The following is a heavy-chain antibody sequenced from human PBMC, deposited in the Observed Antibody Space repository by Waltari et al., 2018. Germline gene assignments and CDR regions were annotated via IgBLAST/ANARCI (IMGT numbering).Heavy chain of an antibody. V-gene: IGHV3-23*01. CDR1: GFTFSSYA. J-gene: IGHJ6*02. CDR2: ISGSGGST. Sequence: EVQLLESGGGLVQPGGSLRLSCAASGFTFSSYAMSWVRQAPGKGLEWVSAISGSGGSTYYADSVKGRFTISRDNSKNTLYLQMNSLRAEDTAVNYCAKGVRYYYYYGMDVWGQGTTVTVSS. D-gene: IGHD6-6*01. CDR3: AKGVRYYYYYGMDV.